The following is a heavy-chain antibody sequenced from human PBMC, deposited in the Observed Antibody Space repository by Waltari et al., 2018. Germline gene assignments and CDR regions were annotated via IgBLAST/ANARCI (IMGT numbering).Heavy chain of an antibody. D-gene: IGHD3-10*01. CDR3: AREPSGSGSYFGGPAFDY. V-gene: IGHV4-34*01. CDR2: INHSGST. J-gene: IGHJ4*02. CDR1: GGSFSGYY. Sequence: QVQLQQWGAGLLKPSETLSLTCAVYGGSFSGYYWSWFRQPPGKGLEWIGEINHSGSTNYNPSLKSRVTISVDTSKNQFSLKLSSVTAADTAVYYCAREPSGSGSYFGGPAFDYWGQGTLVTVSS.